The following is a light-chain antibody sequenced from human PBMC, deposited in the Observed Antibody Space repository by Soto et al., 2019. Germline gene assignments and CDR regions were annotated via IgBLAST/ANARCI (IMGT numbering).Light chain of an antibody. CDR3: DHDGNSPYT. J-gene: IGKJ3*01. V-gene: IGKV3-20*01. CDR1: QTVNSNQ. CDR2: GAS. Sequence: EIVLTQSPGTLSLSPGERATLSCRASQTVNSNQLAWYPQKPGQSPKLLIFGASRRATGMADRISGSGSGTDFTLTMRILYVEYFAWYYCDHDGNSPYTFARGTKLYT.